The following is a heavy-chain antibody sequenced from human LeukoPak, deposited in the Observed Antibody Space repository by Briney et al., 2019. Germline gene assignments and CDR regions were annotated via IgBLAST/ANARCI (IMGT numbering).Heavy chain of an antibody. CDR1: GFNLSYYW. J-gene: IGHJ5*02. D-gene: IGHD6-13*01. Sequence: GGSLRLSCAASGFNLSYYWMTWVRQAPGKGLEWVANIKHDGSEKNYVDSVKGRFTIFRDNGKNSVFLQIDSLRAEDTAVYYCTRDSGYMGSSWYNWFDPWGQGTLVTVSS. CDR3: TRDSGYMGSSWYNWFDP. CDR2: IKHDGSEK. V-gene: IGHV3-7*01.